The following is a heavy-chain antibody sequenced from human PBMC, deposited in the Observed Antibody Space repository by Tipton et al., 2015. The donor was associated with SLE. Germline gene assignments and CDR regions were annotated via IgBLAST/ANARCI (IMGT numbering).Heavy chain of an antibody. Sequence: TLSLTCTVSGGSISSGSYYWSWIRQPAGKGLEWIGRIYTSGSTNYNPSLKSRVTISVDTSKNQFSLKLSSVTAADTAVYYCARGDNVYWGQGTLVTVSS. CDR1: GGSISSGSYY. CDR3: ARGDNVY. D-gene: IGHD1-14*01. CDR2: IYTSGST. V-gene: IGHV4-61*02. J-gene: IGHJ4*02.